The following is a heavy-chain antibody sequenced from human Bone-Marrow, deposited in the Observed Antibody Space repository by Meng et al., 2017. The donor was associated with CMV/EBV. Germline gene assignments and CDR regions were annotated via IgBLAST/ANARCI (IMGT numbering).Heavy chain of an antibody. J-gene: IGHJ3*02. CDR3: ARGWCSSTSCYHGDDAFDI. V-gene: IGHV1-18*01. CDR1: GYTFTSYG. Sequence: ASVKVSCKASGYTFTSYGISWVRQAPGQGLEWMGWISAYNGNTNYAQKLQGRVTMTTDTSTSTAYMELRSLRSDDTAVYYCARGWCSSTSCYHGDDAFDIWGQGTMVTVSS. D-gene: IGHD2-2*01. CDR2: ISAYNGNT.